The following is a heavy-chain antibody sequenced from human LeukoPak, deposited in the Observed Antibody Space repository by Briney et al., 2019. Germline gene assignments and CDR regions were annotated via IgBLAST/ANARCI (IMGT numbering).Heavy chain of an antibody. CDR2: ISYSGNI. CDR3: ARQRRLELPDY. D-gene: IGHD3-16*01. Sequence: SKTLSLTCTVSGGSISSSTYYWGWIRQPPGKGLEWIGSISYSGNIYYNPSLKSRVTISVDTSKNQFSLKLNSVTAADTAVYYCARQRRLELPDYWGQGTLVTVSS. CDR1: GGSISSSTYY. J-gene: IGHJ4*02. V-gene: IGHV4-39*01.